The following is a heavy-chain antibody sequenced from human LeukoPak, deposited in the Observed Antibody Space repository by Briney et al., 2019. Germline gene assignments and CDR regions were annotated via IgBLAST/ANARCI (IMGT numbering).Heavy chain of an antibody. CDR1: GYSISSGYY. CDR3: AKSSGYGLIDI. CDR2: IDHSGST. D-gene: IGHD3-22*01. Sequence: KASETLSLTCTVPGYSISSGYYWGWIRQPPGKGLEWTGSIDHSGSTYYGPSLKSRLTISLDTSRNQFSLKLNSVTAADTAVYYCAKSSGYGLIDIWGQGTMVTVSS. V-gene: IGHV4-38-2*02. J-gene: IGHJ3*02.